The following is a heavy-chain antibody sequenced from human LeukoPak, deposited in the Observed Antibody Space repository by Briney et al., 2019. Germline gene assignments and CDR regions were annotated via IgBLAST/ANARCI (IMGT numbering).Heavy chain of an antibody. D-gene: IGHD3-9*01. Sequence: GGSLRLSCAASGFTFSSYAMSWVRQAPGKGLEWVSAISGSGGSTYYADSVKGRFTISRDNSKNTLYLQMNSLRAEDTAVYYCAKASYYDILTGYYTGYYFDYWGQGTQVTVSS. CDR3: AKASYYDILTGYYTGYYFDY. CDR2: ISGSGGST. J-gene: IGHJ4*02. V-gene: IGHV3-23*01. CDR1: GFTFSSYA.